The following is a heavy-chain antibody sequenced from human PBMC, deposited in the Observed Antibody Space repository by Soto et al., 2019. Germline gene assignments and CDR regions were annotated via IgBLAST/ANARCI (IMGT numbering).Heavy chain of an antibody. CDR1: GFSVSSKY. CDR3: GRGQTVGVTAPDS. Sequence: EVQLVASGGGLIQPGGSLRLSCAASGFSVSSKYMSWFRQAPGKGLAWVSVFYTDGRTFYAESVKGRFTISRDNFENTIYLQMNSLRAEDTAVYYCGRGQTVGVTAPDSWGQGTLVTVSS. D-gene: IGHD1-26*01. CDR2: FYTDGRT. V-gene: IGHV3-53*01. J-gene: IGHJ4*02.